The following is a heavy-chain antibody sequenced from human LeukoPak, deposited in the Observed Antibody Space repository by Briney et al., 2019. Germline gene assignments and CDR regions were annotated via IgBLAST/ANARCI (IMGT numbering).Heavy chain of an antibody. D-gene: IGHD4-23*01. J-gene: IGHJ4*02. CDR2: ISYDGSNK. CDR1: GFTFSSYA. CDR3: ASDYGVNSFDY. V-gene: IGHV3-30*04. Sequence: GGSLRLSCAASGFTFSSYAMHWVRQAPGKGLEWVAVISYDGSNKYYADAVKGRFTISRDNSKNTLYLQMNSLRAEDTAVYYCASDYGVNSFDYWGQGTLVTVSS.